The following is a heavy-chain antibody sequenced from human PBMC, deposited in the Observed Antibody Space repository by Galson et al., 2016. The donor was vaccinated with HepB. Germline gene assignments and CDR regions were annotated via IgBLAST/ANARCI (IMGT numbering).Heavy chain of an antibody. D-gene: IGHD3-22*01. J-gene: IGHJ4*02. CDR1: GYTLTELS. Sequence: SVKVSCKVSGYTLTELSMHWVRQTPGKGLEWMGGFDREDGETIYAQKFQGRVTMTEDTSTDTAYMHLSSLRSEDTAVYYCSTIGRYYYYSEGDYWGQGTLVTVSS. V-gene: IGHV1-24*01. CDR2: FDREDGET. CDR3: STIGRYYYYSEGDY.